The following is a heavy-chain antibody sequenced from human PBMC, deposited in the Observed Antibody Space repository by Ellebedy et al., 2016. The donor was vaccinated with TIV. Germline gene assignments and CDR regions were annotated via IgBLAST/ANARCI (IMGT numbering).Heavy chain of an antibody. Sequence: GGSLRLXXAASGFTFSSYSMNWVRQAPGKGLEWVSFISSSSSYIYYADSVKGRFTISRDNAKNSLYLQMNSLRAEDTAVYYCARDSLAARVGYWGQGTLVTVSS. CDR3: ARDSLAARVGY. J-gene: IGHJ4*02. D-gene: IGHD6-6*01. V-gene: IGHV3-21*01. CDR1: GFTFSSYS. CDR2: ISSSSSYI.